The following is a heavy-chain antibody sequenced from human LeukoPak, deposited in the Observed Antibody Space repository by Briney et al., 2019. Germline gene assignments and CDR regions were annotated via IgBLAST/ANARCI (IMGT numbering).Heavy chain of an antibody. CDR3: ARHTVGVVAATHSNYFDY. V-gene: IGHV4-61*02. J-gene: IGHJ4*02. CDR2: IYTSGST. D-gene: IGHD2-15*01. Sequence: PSQTLSLTCTVSGGSISSGSYYWSWIRQPTGKRLEWIGRIYTSGSTNYNPSLKSRVTISVDTSKNQFSLKLSSVTAADTAVYYCARHTVGVVAATHSNYFDYWGQGTLVTVSS. CDR1: GGSISSGSYY.